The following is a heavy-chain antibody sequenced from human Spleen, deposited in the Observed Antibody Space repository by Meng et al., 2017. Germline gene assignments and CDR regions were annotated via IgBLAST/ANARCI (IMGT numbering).Heavy chain of an antibody. Sequence: GGSLRLSCAASGFTFSGYSMDWVRQAPGKGLEWVSSISASGNYIYYADFVKGRFTTSRDNAKNSLYLQMNSLRAEDTAVYYCASADRGYSYGYWTGYYGMDVWGQGTTVTVSS. V-gene: IGHV3-21*01. J-gene: IGHJ6*02. CDR2: ISASGNYI. CDR3: ASADRGYSYGYWTGYYGMDV. D-gene: IGHD5-18*01. CDR1: GFTFSGYS.